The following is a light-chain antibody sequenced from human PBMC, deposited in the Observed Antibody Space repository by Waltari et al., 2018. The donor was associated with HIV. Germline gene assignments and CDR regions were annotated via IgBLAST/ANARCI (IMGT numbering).Light chain of an antibody. CDR1: SSDVGGYNY. Sequence: QSALTQPASVSGSPGQSITISCTGTSSDVGGYNYVSWYQQHPGNAPKLMIYEVSNRPSGVSNRFSGSKSGNTASLTISGLQVEDEADYYCSSYTSSSTEVFGGGTKLTVL. V-gene: IGLV2-14*01. J-gene: IGLJ3*02. CDR3: SSYTSSSTEV. CDR2: EVS.